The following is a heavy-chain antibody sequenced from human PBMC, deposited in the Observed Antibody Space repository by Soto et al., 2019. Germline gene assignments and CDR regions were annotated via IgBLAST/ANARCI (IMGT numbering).Heavy chain of an antibody. CDR1: SGSISSSNW. D-gene: IGHD2-15*01. V-gene: IGHV4-4*02. CDR2: IYHSGRT. J-gene: IGHJ6*03. Sequence: QVQLQESVQGLVKPSGTLSLTCAVSSGSISSSNWWSWVRQPPGKGLEGIGEIYHSGRTNYNPSPKSRVNISVDKPKNQFSRKLSSVTAAAAAVNYSARFRGSAPAKFYMYVGGKCTTV. CDR3: ARFRGSAPAKFYMYV.